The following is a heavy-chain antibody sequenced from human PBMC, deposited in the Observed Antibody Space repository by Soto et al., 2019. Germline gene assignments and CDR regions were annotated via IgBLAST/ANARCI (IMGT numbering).Heavy chain of an antibody. V-gene: IGHV1-3*01. J-gene: IGHJ2*01. CDR2: INAGNGNT. CDR3: ARPSVWYFDL. Sequence: QVQLVQSGAEVKMPGASVKVSCKASGYTFTNYAIHWVRQAPRQRLEWMGWINAGNGNTKYSQKFQGRVTITRDTSASTAYMELNSLRSEDTAVYYCARPSVWYFDLWGRGTLVTVSS. CDR1: GYTFTNYA.